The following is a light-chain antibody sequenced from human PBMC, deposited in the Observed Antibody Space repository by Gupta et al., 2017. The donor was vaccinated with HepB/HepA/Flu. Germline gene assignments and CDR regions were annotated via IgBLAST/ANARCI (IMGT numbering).Light chain of an antibody. CDR1: SSDVGGYNY. CDR3: CSYAGSFSSRV. J-gene: IGLJ1*01. CDR2: DVT. V-gene: IGLV2-11*01. Sequence: SALTQPRSVSGSPGQSVTISCTGTSSDVGGYNYVSWYQQHPGKAPKFMIYDVTKRPSGVPDRFSGSKSGNTAFLTISELQAEDEADYYCCSYAGSFSSRVFGTGTRVTVL.